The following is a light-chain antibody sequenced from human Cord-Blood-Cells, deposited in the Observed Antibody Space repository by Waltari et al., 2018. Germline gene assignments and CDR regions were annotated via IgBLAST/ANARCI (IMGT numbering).Light chain of an antibody. V-gene: IGKV4-1*01. J-gene: IGKJ2*01. Sequence: DIVMTQSPDSLAVSLGERATINGKSSQSVLYSSNNRNYLAWYQQKQGQPPKLLIYWASTRESGVPDRFSGSGSGTDFTLTISSLQAEDVAVYYCQQYYSTPYTFGQGTKLEIK. CDR1: QSVLYSSNNRNY. CDR3: QQYYSTPYT. CDR2: WAS.